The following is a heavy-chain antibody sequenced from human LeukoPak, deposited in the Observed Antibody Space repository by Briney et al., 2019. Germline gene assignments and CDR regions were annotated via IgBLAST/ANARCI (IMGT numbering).Heavy chain of an antibody. Sequence: GGSLRLSCVASGFTFSNYWMLWVRQAPGKGLMWVSLISTDGKSTRYAESVEGRFTISRDNAKNALYLQMNSLRAEDTAVYYCARDLTPQKTEWLLYYYYYGMDVWGQGTTVTVSS. CDR3: ARDLTPQKTEWLLYYYYYGMDV. V-gene: IGHV3-74*01. CDR1: GFTFSNYW. CDR2: ISTDGKST. D-gene: IGHD3-3*01. J-gene: IGHJ6*02.